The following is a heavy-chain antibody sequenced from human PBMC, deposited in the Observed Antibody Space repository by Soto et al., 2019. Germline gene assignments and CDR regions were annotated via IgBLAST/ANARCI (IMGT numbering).Heavy chain of an antibody. CDR3: AKGLPGIAVAGTGWWFDP. V-gene: IGHV3-23*01. J-gene: IGHJ5*02. CDR2: ISGSGGST. Sequence: PGGSLRLSCAASGFTFSSYAMSWVRQAPGKGLEWVSAISGSGGSTYYADSVKGRFTISRDNSKNTLYLQMNSLRAEDTAVYYCAKGLPGIAVAGTGWWFDPWGQGTLVTVSS. CDR1: GFTFSSYA. D-gene: IGHD6-19*01.